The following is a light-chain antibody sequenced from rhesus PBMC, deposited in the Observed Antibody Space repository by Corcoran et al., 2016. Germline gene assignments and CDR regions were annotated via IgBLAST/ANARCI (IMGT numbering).Light chain of an antibody. CDR1: QGITSY. CDR3: LQHNNYPPT. CDR2: DAL. J-gene: IGKJ1*01. V-gene: IGKV1-28*02. Sequence: DIQMTQSPSSLSASVGDTVTITCRASQGITSYLNWFQQKPGKAPKLLIYDALNLERGVPSRFSVSGSGKDFTLTISSLQPEDFATYYCLQHNNYPPTFGQGTKVEIK.